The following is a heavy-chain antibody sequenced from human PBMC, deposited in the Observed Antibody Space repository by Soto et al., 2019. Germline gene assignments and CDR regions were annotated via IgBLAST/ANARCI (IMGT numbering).Heavy chain of an antibody. CDR2: IIPIFGTA. V-gene: IGHV1-69*13. J-gene: IGHJ6*02. Sequence: SVKVSGKASGGTFSSYAISWVRQAPGQGLEWMGGIIPIFGTANYAQKFQGRVTITADESMSTAYMELSSLRSEDTAVYYCTRDQFGGSTSRQGYYYYGMDVWGQGTTVTVSS. CDR1: GGTFSSYA. D-gene: IGHD2-15*01. CDR3: TRDQFGGSTSRQGYYYYGMDV.